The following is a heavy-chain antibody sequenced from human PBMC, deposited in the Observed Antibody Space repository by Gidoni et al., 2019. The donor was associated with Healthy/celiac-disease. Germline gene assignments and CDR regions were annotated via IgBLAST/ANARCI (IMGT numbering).Heavy chain of an antibody. J-gene: IGHJ5*02. Sequence: EVQLVESGGRLVKPGGSLRLSCSASGFTFSSYSMNWVRQAPGKGLAWVASISSSSSYIYYADSVKGRFTISRDNAKNSLYLQMNSLRAEDTAVYYCARGSSGIIDPWGQGTLVTVSS. D-gene: IGHD6-19*01. V-gene: IGHV3-21*01. CDR2: ISSSSSYI. CDR1: GFTFSSYS. CDR3: ARGSSGIIDP.